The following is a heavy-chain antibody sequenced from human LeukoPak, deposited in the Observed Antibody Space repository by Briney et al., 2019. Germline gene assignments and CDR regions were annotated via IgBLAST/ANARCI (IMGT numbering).Heavy chain of an antibody. CDR2: INPYNGGT. V-gene: IGHV1-2*06. D-gene: IGHD4-23*01. Sequence: ASVKVSCKASGYTFSDYFIHWVRQAPGQGLEWMGRINPYNGGTTYAQSFQGRVTLTRDTSITTVYLELTGLRSDDTAVYYCASLQGGNSDWLDPWGQGTLVTVSS. CDR1: GYTFSDYF. J-gene: IGHJ5*02. CDR3: ASLQGGNSDWLDP.